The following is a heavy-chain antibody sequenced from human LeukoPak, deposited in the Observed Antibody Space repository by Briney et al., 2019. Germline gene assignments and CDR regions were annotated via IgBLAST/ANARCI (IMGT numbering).Heavy chain of an antibody. Sequence: GDCLKISCKGSGYSFTNYWISWVRQMPGKGLEWMGRIDPSDSYTNYSPSFEGHVTISADNSITTASLQWSRLKASDTAIYYCARHQYSYGSSLDYWGQGTLVTV. D-gene: IGHD3-10*01. CDR1: GYSFTNYW. CDR3: ARHQYSYGSSLDY. CDR2: IDPSDSYT. J-gene: IGHJ4*02. V-gene: IGHV5-10-1*01.